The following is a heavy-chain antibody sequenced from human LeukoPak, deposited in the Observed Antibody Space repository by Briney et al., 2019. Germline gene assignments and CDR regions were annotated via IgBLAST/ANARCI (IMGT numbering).Heavy chain of an antibody. CDR3: ARDRVLLWFGGSDGGYFDY. Sequence: PSQTLSLTCTVSGDAISSGDYYWSWIRQPAGKGLEWIGRIYTSGNTNYNPSLKRRVTISVDTSKNQFSLKLSSVTAADTAVYYCARDRVLLWFGGSDGGYFDYWGQGTLVTVSS. V-gene: IGHV4-61*02. CDR2: IYTSGNT. CDR1: GDAISSGDYY. J-gene: IGHJ4*02. D-gene: IGHD3-10*01.